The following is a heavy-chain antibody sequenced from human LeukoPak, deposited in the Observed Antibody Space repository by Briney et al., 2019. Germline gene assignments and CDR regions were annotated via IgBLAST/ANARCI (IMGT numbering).Heavy chain of an antibody. J-gene: IGHJ4*02. CDR1: GGTFSIYA. Sequence: SVKVSFKASGGTFSIYAISWVRQAPGQGLEWMGGIIPIFGTANYAQKFQGRVTITADESASTAYMELSSLRSEDTAVYYCARGTVADFDYWGQGTLVTVSS. V-gene: IGHV1-69*01. CDR2: IIPIFGTA. CDR3: ARGTVADFDY. D-gene: IGHD6-19*01.